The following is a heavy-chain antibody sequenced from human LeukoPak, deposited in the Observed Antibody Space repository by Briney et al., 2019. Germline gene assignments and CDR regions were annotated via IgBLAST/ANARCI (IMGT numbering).Heavy chain of an antibody. J-gene: IGHJ5*02. Sequence: SVKVSCKASGGTFSSYAISWVRQAPGQGLEWMGRIIPILGIANYAQKFQGRVTITADKSTSTAYMELSSLRSEDTAVYYCARDPGNYGSGSYRTKNWFGPWGQGTLVTVSS. V-gene: IGHV1-69*04. CDR1: GGTFSSYA. D-gene: IGHD3-10*01. CDR2: IIPILGIA. CDR3: ARDPGNYGSGSYRTKNWFGP.